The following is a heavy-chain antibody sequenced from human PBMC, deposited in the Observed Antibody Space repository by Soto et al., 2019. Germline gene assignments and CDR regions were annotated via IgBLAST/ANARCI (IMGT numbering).Heavy chain of an antibody. D-gene: IGHD1-1*01. V-gene: IGHV1-69*01. CDR1: GGTFSSYA. CDR2: IIPIFGTA. Sequence: QVQLVQSGAEVKKPGSSVKVSCKASGGTFSSYAISWVRQAPGQGLEWMGGIIPIFGTANYAQKFQGRVTITADESTSTAYMELSSLRSEDTAVYYCARDVTDNWNDGTPGVMDYWGQGTLVTVSS. CDR3: ARDVTDNWNDGTPGVMDY. J-gene: IGHJ4*02.